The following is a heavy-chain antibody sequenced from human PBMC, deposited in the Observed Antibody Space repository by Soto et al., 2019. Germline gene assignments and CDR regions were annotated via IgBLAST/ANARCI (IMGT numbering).Heavy chain of an antibody. CDR2: IYWDDDK. D-gene: IGHD3-10*01. J-gene: IGHJ5*01. CDR3: APRDAFGAFAS. Sequence: QITLKESGPTLVKPTQTLTLTCTFSGFSLTTSGVGVGWIRQPPGKALEWLALIYWDDDKRYSPSLKSRLTITKDTSRNQVVLTMPNMVPVDTATSFCAPRDAFGAFASWGQATLVTVSS. CDR1: GFSLTTSGVG. V-gene: IGHV2-5*02.